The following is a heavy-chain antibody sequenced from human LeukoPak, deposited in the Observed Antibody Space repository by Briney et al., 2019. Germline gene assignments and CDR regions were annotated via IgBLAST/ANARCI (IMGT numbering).Heavy chain of an antibody. Sequence: SETLSLTCTVSVGSITSYYWSWIRQPVGKGLEWIGRFYSSGSTNYNPSLKSRVTISVDKSKTQFSLKLTSVTAADSAVYYCARMTRGGTFDIWGQGTMVTVSS. J-gene: IGHJ3*02. CDR1: VGSITSYY. D-gene: IGHD2-2*01. CDR2: FYSSGST. CDR3: ARMTRGGTFDI. V-gene: IGHV4-4*07.